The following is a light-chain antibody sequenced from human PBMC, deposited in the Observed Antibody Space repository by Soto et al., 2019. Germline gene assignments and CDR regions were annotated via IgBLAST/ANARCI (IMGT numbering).Light chain of an antibody. V-gene: IGKV3-11*01. Sequence: IVLTQSPASLSLSPGERATLSCRASQSVNTYLGWYQQKPGQPPRLLIYDASNRAAGIPTRFSGSGSGTDFTLTISSLEPEDFALYYCQQRSRWPPITFGQGTRLEIK. CDR2: DAS. CDR1: QSVNTY. J-gene: IGKJ5*01. CDR3: QQRSRWPPIT.